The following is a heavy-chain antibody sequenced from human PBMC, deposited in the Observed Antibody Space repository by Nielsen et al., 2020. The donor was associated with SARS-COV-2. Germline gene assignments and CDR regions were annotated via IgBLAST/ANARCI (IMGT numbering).Heavy chain of an antibody. D-gene: IGHD3-10*01. CDR3: ARHLNYYGSGSFPIGYYYMDA. V-gene: IGHV5-51*01. J-gene: IGHJ6*03. Sequence: VRQMPGKGLEWMGIIYPGDSDTRYSPSFQGQVTISADKSISTAYLQWSSLKASDTAMYYCARHLNYYGSGSFPIGYYYMDAWGKGTTVTVSS. CDR2: IYPGDSDT.